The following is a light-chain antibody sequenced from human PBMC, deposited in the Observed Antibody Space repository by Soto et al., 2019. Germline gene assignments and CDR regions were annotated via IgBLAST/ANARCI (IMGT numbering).Light chain of an antibody. CDR2: GES. CDR3: QKYGSSSWT. J-gene: IGKJ1*01. V-gene: IGKV3-20*01. Sequence: EIVLTQSPGTLSLSPGEIATLSCRASQSVSSSYLAWYQQKPGQAPRILIYGESSRATGIPDRLSGSGSGTDLNLTISRLEPEDFAVYYCQKYGSSSWTCGQGTKVDIK. CDR1: QSVSSSY.